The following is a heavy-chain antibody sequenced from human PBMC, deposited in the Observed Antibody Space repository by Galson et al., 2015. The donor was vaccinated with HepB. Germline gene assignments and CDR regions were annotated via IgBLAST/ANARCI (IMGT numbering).Heavy chain of an antibody. V-gene: IGHV1-18*01. CDR3: ARDIDYDYWSGSEYYYHMDV. CDR2: ISTYSGNR. J-gene: IGHJ6*02. D-gene: IGHD3-3*01. Sequence: SVKVSCKASGYTFTSYGITWVRQAPGQGLEWMGWISTYSGNRKYAQKYQGRVTMTTETYTSTAYMELRNLRSDDTAVYYCARDIDYDYWSGSEYYYHMDVWGQGTTGTVS. CDR1: GYTFTSYG.